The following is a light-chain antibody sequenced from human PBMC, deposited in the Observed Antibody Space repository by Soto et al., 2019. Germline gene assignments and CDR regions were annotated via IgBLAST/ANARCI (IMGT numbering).Light chain of an antibody. CDR3: QQYGGSVPWT. CDR2: GAS. J-gene: IGKJ1*01. Sequence: EIVMTQSPATLSVSPGESATLSCRASQSVGSNLAWYQQKPGQAPRLLIYGASARATGIPARFSGSRSGTEFTLTIGGLQSEDFAVYYCQQYGGSVPWTFGQGTKVEI. V-gene: IGKV3-15*01. CDR1: QSVGSN.